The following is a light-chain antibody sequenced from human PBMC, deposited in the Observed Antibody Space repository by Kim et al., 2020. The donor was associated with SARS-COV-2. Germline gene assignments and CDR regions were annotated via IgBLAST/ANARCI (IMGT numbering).Light chain of an antibody. CDR3: QIYDDSPPNT. V-gene: IGKV3-20*01. CDR1: QRVRGNF. Sequence: CPGHTGTLAGRAGQRVRGNFFAWEQQKPGQAPRLLIYAGSSRAGGVPDRFSGSGSGTDFTLTIDRLELEDLAVYYCQIYDDSPPNTCGQGTKLEI. CDR2: AGS. J-gene: IGKJ2*01.